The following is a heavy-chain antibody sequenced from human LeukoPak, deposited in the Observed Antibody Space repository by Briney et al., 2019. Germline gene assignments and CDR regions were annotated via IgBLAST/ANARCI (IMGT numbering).Heavy chain of an antibody. J-gene: IGHJ4*02. CDR2: IYYSGST. V-gene: IGHV4-59*08. CDR3: ARQSPNYDILTGALFDY. CDR1: AASITTYY. Sequence: SETLSLTCSISAASITTYYWSWIRQPPGKGLEWIGYIYYSGSTNYNPSLKSRVTISVDTSKNQFSLKLSSVTAADTAVYYCARQSPNYDILTGALFDYWGQGTLVTVSS. D-gene: IGHD3-9*01.